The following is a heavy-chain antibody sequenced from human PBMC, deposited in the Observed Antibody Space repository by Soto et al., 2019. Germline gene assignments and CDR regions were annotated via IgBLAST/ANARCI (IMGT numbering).Heavy chain of an antibody. CDR1: GFTFGDYA. CDR3: AKDRNTATVTCGIDD. J-gene: IGHJ4*01. Sequence: GGPLSLSFPPSGFTFGDYAMHWARQVPGRGLEWVSGVSWTNISYGNAASVRARSTISRDNARNSRYLQWTSLRPEDTPFNYGAKDRNTATVTCGIDDWGHGTMVTVSS. CDR2: VSWTNISY. D-gene: IGHD5-18*01. V-gene: IGHV3-9*01.